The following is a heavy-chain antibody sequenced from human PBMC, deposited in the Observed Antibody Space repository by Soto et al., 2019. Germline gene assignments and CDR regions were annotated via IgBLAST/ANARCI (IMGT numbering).Heavy chain of an antibody. CDR1: GYTFTSYG. J-gene: IGHJ6*02. V-gene: IGHV1-18*04. D-gene: IGHD3-10*01. CDR3: ARGSDLGYYGSGSHSRYYGMDV. Sequence: AASVKVSCKASGYTFTSYGISWVRQAPGQGLEWMGWISAYNGNTNYAQKLQGRVTMTTDTSTSTAYMELRSLRSDDTAVYYCARGSDLGYYGSGSHSRYYGMDVWGQGTTVTVSS. CDR2: ISAYNGNT.